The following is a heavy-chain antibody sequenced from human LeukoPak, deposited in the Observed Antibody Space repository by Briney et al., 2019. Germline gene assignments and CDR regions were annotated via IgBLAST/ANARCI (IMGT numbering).Heavy chain of an antibody. V-gene: IGHV3-53*01. CDR2: IYSGGTT. CDR1: GFTVSSNY. D-gene: IGHD4-17*01. J-gene: IGHJ3*02. Sequence: PGGSLRLSCAASGFTVSSNYMSWVRQAPGKRLEWVSVIYSGGTTYYADSVKGRFTISRDNSNNTLYLQMNSLRAEDTAVYYCARGPVTRFEIWGQGTMVTVSS. CDR3: ARGPVTRFEI.